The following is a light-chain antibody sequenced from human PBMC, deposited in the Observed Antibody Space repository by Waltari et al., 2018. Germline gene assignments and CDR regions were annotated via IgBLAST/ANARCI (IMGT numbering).Light chain of an antibody. CDR2: VAS. J-gene: IGKJ3*01. CDR1: HYISNY. Sequence: DFQMTQSPSSLSASVGDSVTITCQASHYISNYLNWYQHKPGKAPKLLIYVASNLETGVPSRFSGSGSGTDFTFTISILQPEDIATYYCQQYDNLPVFGPGTKVDIK. CDR3: QQYDNLPV. V-gene: IGKV1-33*01.